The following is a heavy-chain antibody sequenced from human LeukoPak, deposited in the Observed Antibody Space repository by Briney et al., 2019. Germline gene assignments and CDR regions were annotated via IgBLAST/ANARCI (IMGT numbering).Heavy chain of an antibody. CDR3: ARGGIQVSGIDEFDY. J-gene: IGHJ4*02. V-gene: IGHV3-13*01. CDR2: IVIRGDT. D-gene: IGHD6-19*01. Sequence: AIVIRGDTHYSGSVKGRFTISRENAESSLYLQMNSLRAEDTAVYYCARGGIQVSGIDEFDYWGQGTLVTVSS.